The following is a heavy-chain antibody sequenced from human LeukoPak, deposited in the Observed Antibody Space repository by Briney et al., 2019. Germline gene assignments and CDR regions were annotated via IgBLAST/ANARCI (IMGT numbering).Heavy chain of an antibody. CDR2: VHSSGST. V-gene: IGHV4-59*02. Sequence: KPSETLSLTCTVSGASVTTYYWSWIRQSPGKELEWIANVHSSGSTFYNPSLKSRVTISIDTSKNQFSLKLTSVTTADTAVYYCARDISTVGATLYFDYWGQGTLLTVSS. D-gene: IGHD1-26*01. CDR3: ARDISTVGATLYFDY. CDR1: GASVTTYY. J-gene: IGHJ4*02.